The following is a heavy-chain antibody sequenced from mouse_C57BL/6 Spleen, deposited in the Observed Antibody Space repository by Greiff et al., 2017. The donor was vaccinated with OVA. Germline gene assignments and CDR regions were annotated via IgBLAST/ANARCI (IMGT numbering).Heavy chain of an antibody. CDR1: GFSLTSYA. Sequence: VQRVESGPGLVAPSQCLSITCTVSGFSLTSYAISWVRQPPGKGLEWLGVIWTGGGTNYNSALTSRLSISKDNSKSQVVLKMNRLQTEDTARYYCARGGANWDVDYAMDYWGQGTSVTVSS. CDR2: IWTGGGT. D-gene: IGHD4-1*01. J-gene: IGHJ4*01. V-gene: IGHV2-9-1*01. CDR3: ARGGANWDVDYAMDY.